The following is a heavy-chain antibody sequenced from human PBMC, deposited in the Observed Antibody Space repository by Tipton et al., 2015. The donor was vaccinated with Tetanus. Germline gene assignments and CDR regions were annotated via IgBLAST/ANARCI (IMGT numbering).Heavy chain of an antibody. D-gene: IGHD5-12*01. CDR2: VYHSGST. CDR3: ARANNDYPKKGPFDY. CDR1: GDSVSRSSHY. Sequence: TLSLTCAVSGDSVSRSSHYWTWIRQPPGKELEWVGYVYHSGSTNYHPSLKSRLTISVDTSKNQFSLNLRSVITADTAVYYCARANNDYPKKGPFDYWGQGILVIVS. V-gene: IGHV4-61*01. J-gene: IGHJ4*02.